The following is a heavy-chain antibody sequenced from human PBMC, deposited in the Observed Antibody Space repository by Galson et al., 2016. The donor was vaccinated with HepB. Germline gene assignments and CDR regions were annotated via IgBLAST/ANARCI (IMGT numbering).Heavy chain of an antibody. V-gene: IGHV3-30*03. Sequence: SLRLSCAASGFTFSSYGMHWVRQAPGKGLGWVAVLSTDAINKYYADSVRGRVTITRDDPKNTLYLQMNRLRPEDNAVYYCARPRASNYYSNGMDVWGQGTTVAVSS. D-gene: IGHD4-11*01. J-gene: IGHJ6*02. CDR2: LSTDAINK. CDR3: ARPRASNYYSNGMDV. CDR1: GFTFSSYG.